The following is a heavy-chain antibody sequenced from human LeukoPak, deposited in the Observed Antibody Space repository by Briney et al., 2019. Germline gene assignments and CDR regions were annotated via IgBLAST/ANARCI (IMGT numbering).Heavy chain of an antibody. V-gene: IGHV4-39*01. CDR1: GGSISTGSYY. D-gene: IGHD1-26*01. CDR2: IYYSGNT. Sequence: PSETLSLTCTVSGGSISTGSYYWGWIRQPPGKGLEWIGTIYYSGNTYYNPSLTSRVTMSVDTSKNQSSLKLNSVTAADTAVYYCARRASGSYYPFDYWGQGTLVTVSS. CDR3: ARRASGSYYPFDY. J-gene: IGHJ4*02.